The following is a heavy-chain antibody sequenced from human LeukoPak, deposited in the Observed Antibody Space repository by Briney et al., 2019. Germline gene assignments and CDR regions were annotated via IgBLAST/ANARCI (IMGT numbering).Heavy chain of an antibody. CDR2: FDPEDGET. Sequence: ASVKVSCKVSGYTLTELSMHWVRQAPGKGLEWMGGFDPEDGETIYAQKFQGRVTMTEDTSTDTAYMELSSLRSEDTAVYYCAAPVVGAFAFDIWGQGTMVTVSS. V-gene: IGHV1-24*01. J-gene: IGHJ3*02. CDR3: AAPVVGAFAFDI. D-gene: IGHD1-26*01. CDR1: GYTLTELS.